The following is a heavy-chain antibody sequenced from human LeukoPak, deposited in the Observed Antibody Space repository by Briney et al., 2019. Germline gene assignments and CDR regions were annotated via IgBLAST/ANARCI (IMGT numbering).Heavy chain of an antibody. CDR2: SYYSAST. CDR3: ARGGLGPPFDY. Sequence: SETLSLTCTVSGGSNSSYYWSWIRQPPGKGLEGIGYSYYSASTNYNPSLKSRVTISVDTSKNQFYLKLSSVTAADTAVYYCARGGLGPPFDYWGQGTLVTVSS. J-gene: IGHJ4*02. V-gene: IGHV4-59*01. CDR1: GGSNSSYY. D-gene: IGHD3-16*01.